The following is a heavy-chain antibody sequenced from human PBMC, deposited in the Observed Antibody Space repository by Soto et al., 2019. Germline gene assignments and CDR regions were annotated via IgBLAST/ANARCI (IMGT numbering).Heavy chain of an antibody. D-gene: IGHD5-18*01. CDR2: IYYSGST. CDR3: ASVDTAMFLYI. J-gene: IGHJ3*02. CDR1: GGSISSGDYY. V-gene: IGHV4-30-4*01. Sequence: SETLSLTCTVSGGSISSGDYYWSWIRQTKGKGLEWIGYIYYSGSTYYNPSLKSRVTISVDTSKNQFSLKLSSVTAADTAVYYCASVDTAMFLYIWGQGTMVTVSS.